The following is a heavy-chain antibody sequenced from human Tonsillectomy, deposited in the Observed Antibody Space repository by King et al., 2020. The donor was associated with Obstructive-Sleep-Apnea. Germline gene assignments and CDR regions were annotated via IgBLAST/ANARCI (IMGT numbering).Heavy chain of an antibody. Sequence: VQLQESGPGLVKPSETLSLTCTVSGGSIISYYWSWIRQPPGQGLEWIGYIYYSGSTNYNPSLKSRVTISVDTSKNQFSLKLRSVTAADTAVYYCARGELFDFWGQGTLVTVSS. V-gene: IGHV4-59*08. CDR1: GGSIISYY. CDR2: IYYSGST. D-gene: IGHD1-7*01. CDR3: ARGELFDF. J-gene: IGHJ4*02.